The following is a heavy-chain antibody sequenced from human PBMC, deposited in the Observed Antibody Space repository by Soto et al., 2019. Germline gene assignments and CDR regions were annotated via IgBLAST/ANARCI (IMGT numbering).Heavy chain of an antibody. V-gene: IGHV4-31*03. CDR2: IYYSGST. D-gene: IGHD5-18*01. J-gene: IGHJ5*02. CDR1: GGSISSGGYY. CDR3: ARDRHSYGHGWFDP. Sequence: QVQLQESGPGLVKPSQTLSLTCTVSGGSISSGGYYWSWIRQHPGKGLEWIGYIYYSGSTYYNPYIKSGVTISVDTTKNQFSLKLSSVTAADTAVYYCARDRHSYGHGWFDPWGQGTLVTVSS.